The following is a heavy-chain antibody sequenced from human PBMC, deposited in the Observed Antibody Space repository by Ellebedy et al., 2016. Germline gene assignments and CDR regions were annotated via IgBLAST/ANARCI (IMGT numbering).Heavy chain of an antibody. J-gene: IGHJ3*02. CDR2: ISSSSSYI. V-gene: IGHV3-21*01. CDR3: ARTRGGSCPNAFDI. D-gene: IGHD2-15*01. Sequence: GESLKISXAASGFTFSSYSMNWVRQAPGKGLEWVSSISSSSSYIYYADSVKGRFTISRDNAKNSLYLQMNSLRAEDTAVYYCARTRGGSCPNAFDIWGQGTMVTVSS. CDR1: GFTFSSYS.